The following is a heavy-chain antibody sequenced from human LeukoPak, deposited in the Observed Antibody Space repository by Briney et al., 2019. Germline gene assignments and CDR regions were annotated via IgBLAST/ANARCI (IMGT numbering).Heavy chain of an antibody. CDR3: ARDNLKVARPWWFDP. V-gene: IGHV1-18*01. Sequence: ASVKVSCKASGYTFTSYCISWVRQAPGQGLEWMGWISAYNGNTNYAQKLQGRVTMTTDTSTSTAYMELRSLRSDDTAVYYCARDNLKVARPWWFDPWGQGTLVTVSS. CDR1: GYTFTSYC. CDR2: ISAYNGNT. J-gene: IGHJ5*02.